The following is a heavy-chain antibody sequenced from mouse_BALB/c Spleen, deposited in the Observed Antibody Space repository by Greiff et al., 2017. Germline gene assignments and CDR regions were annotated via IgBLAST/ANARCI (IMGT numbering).Heavy chain of an antibody. D-gene: IGHD2-3*01. V-gene: IGHV5-6-4*01. Sequence: EVQVVESGGGLVKPGGSLKLSCAASGFTFSSYTMSWVRQTPEKRLEWVATISSGGSYTYYPDSVKGRFTISRDNAKNTLYLQMSSLKSEDTAMYYCTRDGNYDGPYAMDYWGQGTSVTVSS. CDR2: ISSGGSYT. J-gene: IGHJ4*01. CDR1: GFTFSSYT. CDR3: TRDGNYDGPYAMDY.